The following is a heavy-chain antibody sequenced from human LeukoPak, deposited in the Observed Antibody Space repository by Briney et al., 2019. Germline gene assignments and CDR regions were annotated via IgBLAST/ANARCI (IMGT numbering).Heavy chain of an antibody. CDR2: NYYSGST. Sequence: SEPQSLPCTVSGGSVSSGSYHWSWVRRPPGKGLERLGYNYYSGSTHYNPSLKIQHTITEDTSHNQFAHKLSSVTAADTTVYYCARAPDTVMVAFDYWGQGTLVTVSS. V-gene: IGHV4-61*01. J-gene: IGHJ4*02. CDR1: GGSVSSGSYH. D-gene: IGHD5-18*01. CDR3: ARAPDTVMVAFDY.